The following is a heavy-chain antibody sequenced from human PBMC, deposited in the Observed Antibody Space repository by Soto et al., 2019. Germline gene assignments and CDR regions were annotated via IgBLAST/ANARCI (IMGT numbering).Heavy chain of an antibody. Sequence: QEQLVQSAAEVKKPGASVKVSCMTSGYTFNDYEINWGRQATGQGLEWIGWRNPNSGETGYAQRFQGRVTMTTSSSLSTAYLELSSLTSDDTAVYYCARIAMPARPRWYNWFDPWGQGTLVTVSS. J-gene: IGHJ5*02. CDR1: GYTFNDYE. CDR3: ARIAMPARPRWYNWFDP. D-gene: IGHD2-2*01. CDR2: RNPNSGET. V-gene: IGHV1-8*02.